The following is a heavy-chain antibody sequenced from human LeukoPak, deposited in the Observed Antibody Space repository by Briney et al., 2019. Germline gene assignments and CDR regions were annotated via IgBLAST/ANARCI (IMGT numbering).Heavy chain of an antibody. Sequence: ASVKVSCKASGYTFTGYYMHWVRQAPGQGLEWMGRINPNSGGTNYAQKFQGRVTMTRDTSISTAYMELSRLRSDDTAVYYCARGGYYDSSGYYPVGYYFDYWGQGTLVTVSS. V-gene: IGHV1-2*06. CDR2: INPNSGGT. CDR1: GYTFTGYY. CDR3: ARGGYYDSSGYYPVGYYFDY. D-gene: IGHD3-22*01. J-gene: IGHJ4*02.